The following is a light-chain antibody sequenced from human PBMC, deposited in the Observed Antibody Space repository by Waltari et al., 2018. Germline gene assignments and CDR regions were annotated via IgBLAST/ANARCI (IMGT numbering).Light chain of an antibody. CDR1: QGVGAN. J-gene: IGKJ1*01. V-gene: IGKV3-15*01. CDR3: QQYEDWPRT. CDR2: RAS. Sequence: EIVMTQSPATLSVSLGERATLSCRASQGVGANLAWYQQQPGQAPNLPIYRASTRAAGVPARFSGSGSATEFTLTITGLQAQDFAVYYCQQYEDWPRTFGQGTRVEIK.